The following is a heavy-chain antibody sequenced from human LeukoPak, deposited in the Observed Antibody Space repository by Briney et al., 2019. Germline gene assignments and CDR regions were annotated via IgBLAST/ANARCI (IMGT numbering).Heavy chain of an antibody. CDR3: VRGSNTILGAY. V-gene: IGHV3-48*01. J-gene: IGHJ4*02. CDR2: ISSSGSTI. D-gene: IGHD3-3*01. CDR1: GFTFSSYS. Sequence: GGSLRLSCAASGFTFSSYSMNWVRQAPGKGLEWVSYISSSGSTIHYADSVKGRFTISRDNAKNSLYLQMNSLRAADTAVYYCVRGSNTILGAYWGQGTLVTVSS.